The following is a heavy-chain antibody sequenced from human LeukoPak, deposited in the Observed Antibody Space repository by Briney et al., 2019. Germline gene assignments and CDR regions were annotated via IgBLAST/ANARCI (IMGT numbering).Heavy chain of an antibody. CDR3: ASVPHFSYGSSGRKFDY. J-gene: IGHJ4*02. V-gene: IGHV4-59*12. CDR1: GGSISTYY. D-gene: IGHD5-18*01. CDR2: IFYSGST. Sequence: SETLSLTCTVSGGSISTYYWSWIRQPPGKGLEWIGYIFYSGSTNYNPSLKSRVTISVDTSKNQFSLKLSSVTAADTAVYYCASVPHFSYGSSGRKFDYWGQGTLVTVSS.